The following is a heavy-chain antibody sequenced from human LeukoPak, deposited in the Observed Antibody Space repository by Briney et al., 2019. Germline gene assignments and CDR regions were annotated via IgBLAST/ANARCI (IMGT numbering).Heavy chain of an antibody. CDR2: INTDGSTT. V-gene: IGHV3-74*01. Sequence: GGSLRLSCAASGFTFSSHWMHWVRQAPGKGLVWVSIINTDGSTTRYADSVEGRFTISRDNARNTLYLEMNSPRVEDTAVYFCARDTSRTMDVWGQGTTVTV. CDR1: GFTFSSHW. CDR3: ARDTSRTMDV. J-gene: IGHJ6*02.